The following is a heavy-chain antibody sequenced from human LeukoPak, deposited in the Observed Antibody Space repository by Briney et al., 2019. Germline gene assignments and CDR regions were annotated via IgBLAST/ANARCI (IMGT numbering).Heavy chain of an antibody. Sequence: PGGSLRLSCSASGXTFSSFAMFWVRQAPGKGLEWVSVIYSGANTYYADSVKGRFTISTDISKNTLYLQMNSLRAEDTAVYYCARAKYSGYDFGAFDIWGQGTMVTVSS. V-gene: IGHV3-53*01. CDR3: ARAKYSGYDFGAFDI. J-gene: IGHJ3*02. CDR2: IYSGANT. D-gene: IGHD5-12*01. CDR1: GXTFSSFA.